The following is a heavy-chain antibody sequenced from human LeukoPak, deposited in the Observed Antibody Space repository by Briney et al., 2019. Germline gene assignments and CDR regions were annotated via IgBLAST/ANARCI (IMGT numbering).Heavy chain of an antibody. D-gene: IGHD6-13*01. V-gene: IGHV3-23*01. J-gene: IGHJ4*02. CDR1: GFTFTTYA. CDR3: AKKGAAGMNFDY. CDR2: ISGRGDNT. Sequence: GGSLRLSCAASGFTFTTYAMSWVRQAPGKGLEWVSAISGRGDNTYYADSAKGRFTSSRDNSKNTLYLQMNSLRAEDTAVYYCAKKGAAGMNFDYWGQGTLVTVSS.